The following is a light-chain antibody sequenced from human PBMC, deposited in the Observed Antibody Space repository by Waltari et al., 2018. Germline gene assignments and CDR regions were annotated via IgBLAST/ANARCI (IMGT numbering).Light chain of an antibody. Sequence: GERATLSCRASQRVNRYLAWYQQKPGQAPRLLIYYASTRATGIPDRFSGSGSGTDFSLTISRLEPEDYAVYHCQHYLRLPATFGQGTKVEIK. CDR3: QHYLRLPAT. J-gene: IGKJ1*01. CDR2: YAS. CDR1: QRVNRY. V-gene: IGKV3-20*01.